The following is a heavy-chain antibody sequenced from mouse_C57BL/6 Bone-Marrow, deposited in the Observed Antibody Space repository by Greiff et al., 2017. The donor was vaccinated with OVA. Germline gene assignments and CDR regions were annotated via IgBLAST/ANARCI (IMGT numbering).Heavy chain of an antibody. CDR2: IYPRDGST. D-gene: IGHD1-1*01. CDR3: ARRLYGSSWRNAMDY. J-gene: IGHJ4*01. Sequence: LQESGPELVKPGASVKLSCKASGYTFTSYDINWVKQRPGQGLEWIGWIYPRDGSTKYNEKFKGKATLTVDTSSSTAYMELHSLTSEDSAVYCVARRLYGSSWRNAMDYWGQGTSVTVSS. CDR1: GYTFTSYD. V-gene: IGHV1-85*01.